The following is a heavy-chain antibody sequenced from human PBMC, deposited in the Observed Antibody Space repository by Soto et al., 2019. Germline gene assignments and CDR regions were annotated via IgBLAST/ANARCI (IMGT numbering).Heavy chain of an antibody. J-gene: IGHJ5*02. V-gene: IGHV1-69*01. D-gene: IGHD6-13*01. Sequence: QVQLVQSGAEVKKPGSSVKVSCKASGGTFSSYAISWVRQAPGQGLEWMGGIIPIFGTANYAQKFQGRVTITADDSTSTAYVELSSLRSEDTAVYYCARDREIAAANNWFDPWGQGTLVTVSS. CDR2: IIPIFGTA. CDR1: GGTFSSYA. CDR3: ARDREIAAANNWFDP.